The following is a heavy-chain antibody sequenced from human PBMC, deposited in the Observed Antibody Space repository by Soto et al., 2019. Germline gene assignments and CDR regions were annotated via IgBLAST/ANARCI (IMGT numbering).Heavy chain of an antibody. J-gene: IGHJ5*02. D-gene: IGHD6-19*01. CDR1: GGSFSGYY. V-gene: IGHV4-34*01. CDR2: IKYSGST. Sequence: QVQLQQWGAGLLKPSETLSLTCAVYGGSFSGYYWSWIRQPPGKGLEWIGEIKYSGSTNYNPSLKRRVTISVDTSKNRFSLKLSSVTAADTAVYYCARKVGQWLGGYNWFDPWGQGTLVTVSS. CDR3: ARKVGQWLGGYNWFDP.